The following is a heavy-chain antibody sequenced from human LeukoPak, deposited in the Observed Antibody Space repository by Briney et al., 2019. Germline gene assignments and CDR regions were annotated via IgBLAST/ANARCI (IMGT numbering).Heavy chain of an antibody. CDR1: GFTFSSYE. V-gene: IGHV3-66*01. Sequence: PGGSLRLSCAASGFTFSSYEMNWVRQAPGKGLEWVSVIYSGGSTYYADSLKGRFTISRDTSKNTLYLQMNSLSAEDTAVYYCAREGGHYYGSGSSAFDIWGQGTMVTVSS. CDR2: IYSGGST. D-gene: IGHD3-10*01. CDR3: AREGGHYYGSGSSAFDI. J-gene: IGHJ3*02.